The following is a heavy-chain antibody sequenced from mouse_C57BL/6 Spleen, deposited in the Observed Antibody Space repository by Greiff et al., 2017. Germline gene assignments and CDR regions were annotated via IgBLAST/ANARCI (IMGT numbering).Heavy chain of an antibody. J-gene: IGHJ3*01. CDR3: ASQYGSSYAWFAY. D-gene: IGHD1-1*01. CDR1: GYTFTSYW. Sequence: QVQLQQPGAELVKPGASVKMSCKASGYTFTSYWITWVKQRPGQGLEWIGDIYPGSGSTNYNEKFKSKATLTVDTSSSTAYMQLSSLTSEDSAVYYCASQYGSSYAWFAYWGQGTLVTVSA. V-gene: IGHV1-55*01. CDR2: IYPGSGST.